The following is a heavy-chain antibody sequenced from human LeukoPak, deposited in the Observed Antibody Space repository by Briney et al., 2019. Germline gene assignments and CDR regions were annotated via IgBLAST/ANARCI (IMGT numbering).Heavy chain of an antibody. D-gene: IGHD6-6*01. CDR2: INPNSGGT. Sequence: GASVKVSCKASGYTFTGYYMHWVRQAPGQGLEWMGWINPNSGGTNYAQKFQGRVTMTRDTSISTAYMELSRLRSDDTAVYYCARSIFEYSSPRSDYYYYMDVWGKGTTVTVSS. CDR3: ARSIFEYSSPRSDYYYYMDV. CDR1: GYTFTGYY. J-gene: IGHJ6*03. V-gene: IGHV1-2*02.